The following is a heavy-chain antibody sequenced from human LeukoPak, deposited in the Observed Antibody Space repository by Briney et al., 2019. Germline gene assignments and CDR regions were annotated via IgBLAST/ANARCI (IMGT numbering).Heavy chain of an antibody. CDR1: GFTFSSYA. V-gene: IGHV3-23*01. CDR3: AKVGFCGSYWPPDYFDY. D-gene: IGHD1-26*01. Sequence: GGSLRLSCAASGFTFSSYAMSWVRQAPGKGLEWVSAISGSGGSTYYADSVKGRFTISRDNSKNTLYLQMNSLRAEDTAVYYCAKVGFCGSYWPPDYFDYWGQGTLVTVSS. CDR2: ISGSGGST. J-gene: IGHJ4*02.